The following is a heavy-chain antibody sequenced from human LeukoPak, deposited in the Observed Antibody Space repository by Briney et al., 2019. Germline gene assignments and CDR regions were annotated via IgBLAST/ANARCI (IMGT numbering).Heavy chain of an antibody. CDR2: ISWNSGSI. V-gene: IGHV3-9*01. Sequence: PGRSLRLSCAASGFTFDDYAMHWVRQAPGKGLEGVSGISWNSGSIGYADSVKGRFTISRDNAKNSLYLQMNSLRAEDTALYYCAKDLSGYGMDVWGQGTTVTVSS. CDR3: AKDLSGYGMDV. CDR1: GFTFDDYA. J-gene: IGHJ6*02. D-gene: IGHD3-10*01.